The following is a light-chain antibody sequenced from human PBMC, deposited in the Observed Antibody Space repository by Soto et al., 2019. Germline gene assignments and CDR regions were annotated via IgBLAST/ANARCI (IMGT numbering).Light chain of an antibody. J-gene: IGLJ2*01. V-gene: IGLV1-47*01. CDR1: SSNIGTNY. CDR2: SND. Sequence: QSVLTQSPSASGTPGQRVIISCSGTSSNIGTNYVYWYQQLPGTAPKVLIYSNDKRPSGVPNRFSGSKSGTSASLPISGLRSEDEADYYCAAWDDSLSGPLFGGGTKLTVL. CDR3: AAWDDSLSGPL.